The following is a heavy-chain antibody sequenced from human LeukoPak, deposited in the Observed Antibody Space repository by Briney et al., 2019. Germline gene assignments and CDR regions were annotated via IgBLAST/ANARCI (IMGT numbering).Heavy chain of an antibody. Sequence: PGGSLRLSCAASGFIFSNYWMSWVRQAPGKGLEWVANIKQDGSDKYYVDSVKGRFTISRDNSKPTLYLQMNSLRAEDTAVYYCARHPLSGHSYFDYWGQGTLVTVSS. CDR2: IKQDGSDK. CDR1: GFIFSNYW. V-gene: IGHV3-7*03. J-gene: IGHJ4*02. CDR3: ARHPLSGHSYFDY.